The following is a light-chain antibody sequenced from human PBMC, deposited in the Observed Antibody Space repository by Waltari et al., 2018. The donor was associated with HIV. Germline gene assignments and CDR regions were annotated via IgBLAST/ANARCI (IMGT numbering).Light chain of an antibody. Sequence: DIVFTPSPAPPSLSPGETATPSCRASQSVCNSFLAWYQQRPGQAPRLLIFDGTNRATGVPGRFRGSGSGTDFTLTISSLEPEDSGVYYCQQHSDWPRTFGQGTKVEI. J-gene: IGKJ2*01. CDR2: DGT. V-gene: IGKV3-11*01. CDR3: QQHSDWPRT. CDR1: QSVCNSF.